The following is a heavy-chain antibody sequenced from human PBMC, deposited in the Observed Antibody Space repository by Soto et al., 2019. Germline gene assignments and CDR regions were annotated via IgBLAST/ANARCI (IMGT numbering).Heavy chain of an antibody. D-gene: IGHD6-13*01. CDR1: GYTFTSYA. CDR2: INAGNGNT. CDR3: ARDHAVNGIVSSWYGY. V-gene: IGHV1-3*01. J-gene: IGHJ4*02. Sequence: GASVKVSCKASGYTFTSYAMHWVRQAPGQRLEWMGWINAGNGNTKYSQKFQGRVTITRDTSASTAYMELSSLRSEDTAVYYCARDHAVNGIVSSWYGYWGQGTLVTVSS.